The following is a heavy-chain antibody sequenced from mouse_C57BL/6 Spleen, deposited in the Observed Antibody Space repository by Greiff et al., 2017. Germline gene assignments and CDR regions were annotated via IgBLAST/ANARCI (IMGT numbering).Heavy chain of an antibody. D-gene: IGHD1-1*01. V-gene: IGHV1-55*01. CDR2: IYPGSGST. J-gene: IGHJ4*01. CDR3: AREGRLITTDYAMDY. CDR1: GYTFTSYW. Sequence: QVQLQQPGAELVKPGASVKMSCKASGYTFTSYWITWVKQRPGQGLEWIGDIYPGSGSTNYNEKFKSKATLTVDTSSSTAYMQLSSLTSEDSAVYYGAREGRLITTDYAMDYWGQGTSVTVSS.